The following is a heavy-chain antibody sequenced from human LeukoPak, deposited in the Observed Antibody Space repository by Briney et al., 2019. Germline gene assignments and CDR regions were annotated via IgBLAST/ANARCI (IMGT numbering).Heavy chain of an antibody. D-gene: IGHD4-17*01. V-gene: IGHV3-33*01. CDR1: GFPFTRHG. Sequence: GGSLRLSCVSSGFPFTRHGMHWVRQAPGKGLEWVAVIWYDGSNKYYADSVKGRFTISRDNSKNTLYLQMNSLRAEDTAVYYCARDLQVTTAPGFDYWGQGTLVTVS. J-gene: IGHJ4*02. CDR3: ARDLQVTTAPGFDY. CDR2: IWYDGSNK.